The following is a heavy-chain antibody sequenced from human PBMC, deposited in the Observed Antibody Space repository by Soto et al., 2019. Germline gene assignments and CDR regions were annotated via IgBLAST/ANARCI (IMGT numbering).Heavy chain of an antibody. CDR3: ARHRYGSGSIKDTLFDY. Sequence: SETLSLTCTVSGGSISSSSYYWGWIRQPPGKGLEWIGSIYYSGSTYYNPSLKSRVTISVDTSKNQFSLKLSSVTAADTAVYYCARHRYGSGSIKDTLFDYWGQGTLVTVSS. CDR1: GGSISSSSYY. J-gene: IGHJ4*02. D-gene: IGHD3-10*01. CDR2: IYYSGST. V-gene: IGHV4-39*01.